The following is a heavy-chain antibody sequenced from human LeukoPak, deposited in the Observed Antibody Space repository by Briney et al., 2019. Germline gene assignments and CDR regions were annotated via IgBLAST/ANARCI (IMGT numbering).Heavy chain of an antibody. CDR1: GFTFSSYA. J-gene: IGHJ4*02. D-gene: IGHD3-10*01. CDR3: AKDPYGSGTGYFDY. V-gene: IGHV3-23*01. Sequence: GGSLRPSCVASGFTFSSYAMSWVRQAPGKGLEWVSAISGSGGSTYYADSVKGRFTISRDNSKKTLYLQMNSLRADDTAVYFCAKDPYGSGTGYFDYWGQGTLVTVSS. CDR2: ISGSGGST.